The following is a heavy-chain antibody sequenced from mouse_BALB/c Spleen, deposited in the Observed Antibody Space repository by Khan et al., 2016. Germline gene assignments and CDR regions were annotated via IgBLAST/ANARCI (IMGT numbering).Heavy chain of an antibody. J-gene: IGHJ3*01. CDR1: GYTFSSYW. CDR2: ILPGSGST. D-gene: IGHD4-1*01. CDR3: APGTRRAWFAY. V-gene: IGHV1-9*01. Sequence: QVQLQRSGTELMKPGASVKISCKATGYTFSSYWIEWVKQRPGHGLEWIGDILPGSGSTNYNERFKGKATFTADTSSNTAYMQLSSLTSEDSAVYYCAPGTRRAWFAYWGQGTLVTVSA.